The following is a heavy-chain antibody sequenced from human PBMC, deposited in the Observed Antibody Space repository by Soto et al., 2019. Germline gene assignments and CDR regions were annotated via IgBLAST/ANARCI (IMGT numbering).Heavy chain of an antibody. CDR2: IYYSGST. CDR1: GGSISSGDYY. CDR3: ARLGGAGDTASDI. V-gene: IGHV4-30-4*01. J-gene: IGHJ3*02. Sequence: QVQLQESGPGLVKPSQTLSLTCTVSGGSISSGDYYWNWIRQPPGKGLEWIGYIYYSGSTYYNPSLKSRVSIAVDPSKNQFSLKLSSVTAAATAVYLCARLGGAGDTASDIWGPGTIVTVSS. D-gene: IGHD2-21*01.